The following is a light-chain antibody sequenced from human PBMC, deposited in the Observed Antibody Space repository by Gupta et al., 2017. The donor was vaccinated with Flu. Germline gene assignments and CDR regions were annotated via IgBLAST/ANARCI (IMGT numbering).Light chain of an antibody. CDR3: AAWDDSVNGRV. J-gene: IGLJ3*02. Sequence: QSVLTQPPSASGTPGQRVTIFCSGSSSTIGSNIVNWYQHLPGTAPKLLIYNNNQRPSGVPDRFSGSKSGTSASLAISGLQSEDEADYYCAAWDDSVNGRVFGGGTKLTVL. CDR2: NNN. V-gene: IGLV1-44*01. CDR1: SSTIGSNI.